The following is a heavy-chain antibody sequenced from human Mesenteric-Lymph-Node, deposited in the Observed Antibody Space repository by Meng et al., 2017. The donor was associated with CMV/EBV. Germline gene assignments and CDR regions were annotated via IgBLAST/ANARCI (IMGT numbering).Heavy chain of an antibody. V-gene: IGHV3-74*01. CDR3: ARVGVHCGGDCYGDNWFDP. CDR2: INSDGSST. Sequence: GESLKISCAASGFTFSSYWMHWVRQAPGKGLVWVSRINSDGSSTNYADSVKGRFTISRDNAKNTLYLQMNSLRADDTAVYYCARVGVHCGGDCYGDNWFDPWGQGTLVTVSS. J-gene: IGHJ5*02. CDR1: GFTFSSYW. D-gene: IGHD2-21*01.